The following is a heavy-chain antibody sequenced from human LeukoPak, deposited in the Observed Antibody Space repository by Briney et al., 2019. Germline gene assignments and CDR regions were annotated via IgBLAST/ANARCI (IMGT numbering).Heavy chain of an antibody. CDR3: ARTTDDGDYAAYYYMDV. V-gene: IGHV1-69*13. D-gene: IGHD4-17*01. CDR1: GGTFSSYA. Sequence: SVKVSCKASGGTFSSYAISWVRQAPGQGLEWMGGIIPIFGTANYAQKFQGRVTITADESTSTAYMELSSLRSEDTAVYYCARTTDDGDYAAYYYMDVWGKGTTVTISS. J-gene: IGHJ6*03. CDR2: IIPIFGTA.